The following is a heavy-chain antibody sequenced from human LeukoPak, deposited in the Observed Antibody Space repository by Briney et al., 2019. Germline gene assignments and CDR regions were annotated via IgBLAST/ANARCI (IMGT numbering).Heavy chain of an antibody. CDR3: ARYGPWCFGL. J-gene: IGHJ2*01. V-gene: IGHV4-34*01. Sequence: SETLSLTCAVYGGSFSGYYWSWLRQPPGKGLEWIGEINHSGSTNYNPSLKSRVTISVDTSKNQFSLKLTSVTAADTAVYYCARYGPWCFGLWGRGILVTVSS. D-gene: IGHD3-10*01. CDR1: GGSFSGYY. CDR2: INHSGST.